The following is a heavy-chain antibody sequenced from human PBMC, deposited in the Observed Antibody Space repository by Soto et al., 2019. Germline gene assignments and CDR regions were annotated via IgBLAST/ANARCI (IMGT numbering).Heavy chain of an antibody. Sequence: QVQLVQSGAEVKKPGASVKVSCKASGYTFARYAIGWARQAPGQGLEWMGWINTYNGNTNYAQNVQGRVTLTTDTSTKTAYMEMRSLTSNTTAIYYCAMVDVYVTPNHQDVWGHGNTVIVSS. CDR2: INTYNGNT. CDR1: GYTFARYA. J-gene: IGHJ6*02. V-gene: IGHV1-18*01. D-gene: IGHD3-16*01. CDR3: AMVDVYVTPNHQDV.